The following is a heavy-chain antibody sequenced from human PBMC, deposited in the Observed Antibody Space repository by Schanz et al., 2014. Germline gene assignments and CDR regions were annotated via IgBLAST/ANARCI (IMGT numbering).Heavy chain of an antibody. D-gene: IGHD6-13*01. Sequence: EVQLVESGGGLVQPGGSLRLSCAASGFSFNNYWMTWFRQAPGKGLEWVANIIHDGREKFYVDSVKGRFTISRDNAKNSLYLQMDALRAEDTAVYYCARDLRNSRPSYYDHWGQGTLVTVSA. J-gene: IGHJ4*02. CDR3: ARDLRNSRPSYYDH. CDR2: IIHDGREK. CDR1: GFSFNNYW. V-gene: IGHV3-7*01.